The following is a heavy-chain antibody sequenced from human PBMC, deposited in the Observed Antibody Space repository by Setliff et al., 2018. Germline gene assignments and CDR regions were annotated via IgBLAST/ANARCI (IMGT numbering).Heavy chain of an antibody. CDR1: GGTFSGYY. CDR2: IYYSGST. D-gene: IGHD3-22*01. CDR3: ARGSFPYDNSGFDY. Sequence: PSETLSLTCAAYGGTFSGYYWSWIRQHPGKGLEWIGYIYYSGSTSYYNPSLKSRVTMSADTSKNQFSLKLSSVTAADTAVYYCARGSFPYDNSGFDYWGQGTLVTVSS. J-gene: IGHJ4*02. V-gene: IGHV4-34*01.